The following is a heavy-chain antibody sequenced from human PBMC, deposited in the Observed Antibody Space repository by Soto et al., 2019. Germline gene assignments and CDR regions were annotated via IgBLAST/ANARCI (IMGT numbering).Heavy chain of an antibody. Sequence: PGESLKISCKGSGYSFSNYWIGWVRQMPGKGLEWMGIIYPGDSDTRYSPSLQGQVTISVDKSISTAYLQWSSLKASDTAMYYCARRMSPAYYYGLDVWGQGTTVTVSS. CDR1: GYSFSNYW. CDR3: ARRMSPAYYYGLDV. V-gene: IGHV5-51*01. J-gene: IGHJ6*02. CDR2: IYPGDSDT. D-gene: IGHD2-8*01.